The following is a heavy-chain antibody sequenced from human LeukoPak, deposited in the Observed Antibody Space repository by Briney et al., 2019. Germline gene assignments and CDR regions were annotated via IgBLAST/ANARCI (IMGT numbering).Heavy chain of an antibody. CDR3: ARSHSRSSWYFQY. Sequence: SETLSLTCTVSGGSISSYDWSWIRQPAGKGLEWIGRTYTSGSTNYNPSLKSRVTMSVDMSKNQFSLKLSSMIAADTAVYYCARSHSRSSWYFQYWGQGTLISVSS. CDR2: TYTSGST. CDR1: GGSISSYD. D-gene: IGHD2-15*01. J-gene: IGHJ1*01. V-gene: IGHV4-4*07.